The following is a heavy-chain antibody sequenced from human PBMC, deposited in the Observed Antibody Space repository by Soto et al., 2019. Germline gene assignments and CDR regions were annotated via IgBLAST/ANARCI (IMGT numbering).Heavy chain of an antibody. CDR2: ISSSSSYT. CDR1: GFIFSDYY. Sequence: QVQLVESGGGLVKPGGSLRLSCAASGFIFSDYYMSWIRQAPGKGLGWVSYISSSSSYTNYADSVKGRFTISRDNAKNSLYLQMNSLRAEDTAVYYCARDADILTGSDAFDIWGQGTMVTVSS. V-gene: IGHV3-11*05. D-gene: IGHD3-9*01. J-gene: IGHJ3*02. CDR3: ARDADILTGSDAFDI.